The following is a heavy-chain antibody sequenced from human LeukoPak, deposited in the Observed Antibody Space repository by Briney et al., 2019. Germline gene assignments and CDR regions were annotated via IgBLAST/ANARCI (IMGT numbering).Heavy chain of an antibody. Sequence: GESLKISCKGSGYTFTNYWIGWVRQMPGKGLEWMGIIYPGDSDTRYSPSFQGQVTISADKSISTAYLQWSSLKASDTAMYYCARQQGGIAVAGTGIDYWGQGTLVTVSS. V-gene: IGHV5-51*01. CDR2: IYPGDSDT. J-gene: IGHJ4*02. CDR3: ARQQGGIAVAGTGIDY. D-gene: IGHD6-19*01. CDR1: GYTFTNYW.